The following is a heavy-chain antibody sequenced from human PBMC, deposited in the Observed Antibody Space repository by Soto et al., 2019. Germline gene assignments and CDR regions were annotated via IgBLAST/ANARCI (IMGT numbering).Heavy chain of an antibody. V-gene: IGHV4-39*01. CDR1: GGSISSSSYY. Sequence: SETLSLTCTVSGGSISSSSYYWGWIRQPPGKGLEWIGSIYYSGSTYYNPSLKSRVTISVDTSKNQFSLKLSSVTAADTAVYYCARHARIFDYWGQGTLVTSPQ. J-gene: IGHJ4*02. CDR2: IYYSGST. D-gene: IGHD2-15*01. CDR3: ARHARIFDY.